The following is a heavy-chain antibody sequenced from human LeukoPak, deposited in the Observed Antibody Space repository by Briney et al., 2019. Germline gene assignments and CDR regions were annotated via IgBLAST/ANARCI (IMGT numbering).Heavy chain of an antibody. CDR2: ITGSGTNR. CDR3: VIWGDYDVLTGYYVPDY. J-gene: IGHJ4*02. V-gene: IGHV3-23*01. D-gene: IGHD3-9*01. Sequence: GGSLRLSCVASGFTFSNYALSWVRQAPGKGLEWVSAITGSGTNRYYADSLKGRFTTSRDNSKNTVFLQMNSLRHEDTAIYYCVIWGDYDVLTGYYVPDYWGQGTLVTVAS. CDR1: GFTFSNYA.